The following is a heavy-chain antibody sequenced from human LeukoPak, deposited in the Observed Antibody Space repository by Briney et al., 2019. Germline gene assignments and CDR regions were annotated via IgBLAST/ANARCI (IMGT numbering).Heavy chain of an antibody. Sequence: ASVKVSCKASGYTFTSYGISWVRQAPGQGLEWMGWISAYNGNTNYAQKLQGRVTMTTDTSTSTAYMELRSLRSDDTAVYYCARTPSIIWYYYYMDVWGKGTTVTVSS. CDR2: ISAYNGNT. CDR3: ARTPSIIWYYYYMDV. D-gene: IGHD3-16*01. V-gene: IGHV1-18*01. J-gene: IGHJ6*03. CDR1: GYTFTSYG.